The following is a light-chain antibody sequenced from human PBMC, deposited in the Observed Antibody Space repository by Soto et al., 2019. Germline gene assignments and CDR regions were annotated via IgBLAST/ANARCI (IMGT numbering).Light chain of an antibody. CDR3: SSYGGSNNYV. CDR2: EVS. CDR1: SSDVGGYNY. J-gene: IGLJ1*01. V-gene: IGLV2-8*01. Sequence: QSALTQPPSASGSPGQSVTLSCTGTSSDVGGYNYVSWYQHHPGKAPKLMIYEVSKRPSGVPDRFSGSKSGNTASLTVSGLQTEDEGDYYCSSYGGSNNYVFGTGTKLTVL.